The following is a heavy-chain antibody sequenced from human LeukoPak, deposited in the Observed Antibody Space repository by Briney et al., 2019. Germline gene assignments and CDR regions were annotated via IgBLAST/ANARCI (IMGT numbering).Heavy chain of an antibody. J-gene: IGHJ4*02. CDR2: IIPILGIA. Sequence: GASVKVSCKASGGTFSSYTISWVRQAPGQGLEWMGRIIPILGIANYAQKFQGRVTITADKPTSTAYMELRSLRSDDTAVYYCARDCIGCHGFDYWGQGTLVTVSS. CDR3: ARDCIGCHGFDY. CDR1: GGTFSSYT. D-gene: IGHD1-26*01. V-gene: IGHV1-69*04.